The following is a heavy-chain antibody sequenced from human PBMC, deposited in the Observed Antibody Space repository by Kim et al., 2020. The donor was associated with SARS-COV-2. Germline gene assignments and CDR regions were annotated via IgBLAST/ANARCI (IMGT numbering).Heavy chain of an antibody. Sequence: GGSLRLSCAASGFTFDDYGMSWVRQAPGKGLEWVSGINWNGGSTGYADSVKGRFIISRDNAKNSLYLQMNSLRAEDTALYHCARERFDDYGGITYNWFDPWGQGTLVTVSS. CDR2: INWNGGST. D-gene: IGHD3-10*01. CDR3: ARERFDDYGGITYNWFDP. J-gene: IGHJ5*02. V-gene: IGHV3-20*01. CDR1: GFTFDDYG.